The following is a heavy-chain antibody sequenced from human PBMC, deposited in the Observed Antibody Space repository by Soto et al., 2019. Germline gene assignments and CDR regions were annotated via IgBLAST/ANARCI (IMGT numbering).Heavy chain of an antibody. CDR3: ARDRFGELYSDY. V-gene: IGHV3-33*01. CDR2: IWYDGSNK. CDR1: RFTFSSYG. J-gene: IGHJ4*02. D-gene: IGHD3-10*01. Sequence: QVQLVESGGGVVQPGRSLRLSCAASRFTFSSYGMHWVRQAPGKGLEWVAVIWYDGSNKYYADSVKGRFTISRDNSKNTLYLQMNSLRAEDTAVYYCARDRFGELYSDYWGQGTLVTVSS.